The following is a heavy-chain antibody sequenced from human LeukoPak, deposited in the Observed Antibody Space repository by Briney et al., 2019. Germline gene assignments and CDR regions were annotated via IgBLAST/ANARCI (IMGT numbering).Heavy chain of an antibody. V-gene: IGHV4-34*01. D-gene: IGHD2-2*01. J-gene: IGHJ4*02. CDR1: GGSFSGYY. CDR3: ARAPQYCSSTSCYPFDY. Sequence: SETLSLTCAVYGGSFSGYYWSWIRQPPGKGLEWIGEINHSGSTNYNPSLKSRVTISVDTSKNQFSLKLSSVTAADTAVYYCARAPQYCSSTSCYPFDYWGQGTLVTVSS. CDR2: INHSGST.